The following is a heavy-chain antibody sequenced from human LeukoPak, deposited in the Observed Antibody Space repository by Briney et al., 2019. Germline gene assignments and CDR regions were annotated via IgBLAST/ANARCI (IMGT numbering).Heavy chain of an antibody. CDR3: ARETAELGRSFDY. CDR1: GDSISNYY. D-gene: IGHD1-1*01. J-gene: IGHJ4*02. Sequence: PSETLSLTCTVSGDSISNYYWSWIRQPAGKGLEWIGRIYTSGSTNYNPSLTNRVTMSVDTSKNQFSLKLTSVTAADTAVYYCARETAELGRSFDYWGQGALVTVSS. CDR2: IYTSGST. V-gene: IGHV4-4*07.